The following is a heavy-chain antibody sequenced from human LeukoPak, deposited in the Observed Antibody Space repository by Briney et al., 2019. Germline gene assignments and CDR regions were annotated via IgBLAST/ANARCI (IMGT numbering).Heavy chain of an antibody. CDR2: IYTSGST. Sequence: NPSETLSLTCTVSGGSISSGSYYWSWIRQPAGKGLEWIGRIYTSGSTNYNPSLKSRVTISVDTSKNQFSLKLSSVTAADTAVYYCAREDSVVVPAAIDYYYYGMDVWGQGTTVTVSS. CDR1: GGSISSGSYY. V-gene: IGHV4-61*02. CDR3: AREDSVVVPAAIDYYYYGMDV. D-gene: IGHD2-2*01. J-gene: IGHJ6*02.